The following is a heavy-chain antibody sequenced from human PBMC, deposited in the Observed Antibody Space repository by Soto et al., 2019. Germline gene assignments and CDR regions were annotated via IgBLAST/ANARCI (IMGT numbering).Heavy chain of an antibody. Sequence: SETLSLTCTVSDDSITSGAYYWGLIRQPPGKGLEWIGTIQYRGSTYYNPSLKSRVTMSLDTSKNQYSLRLSSVTAADTAVYYCARVRVIRGVITYYYFGMDVWGQGTTVTGSS. CDR2: IQYRGST. CDR3: ARVRVIRGVITYYYFGMDV. D-gene: IGHD3-10*01. V-gene: IGHV4-39*01. J-gene: IGHJ6*02. CDR1: DDSITSGAYY.